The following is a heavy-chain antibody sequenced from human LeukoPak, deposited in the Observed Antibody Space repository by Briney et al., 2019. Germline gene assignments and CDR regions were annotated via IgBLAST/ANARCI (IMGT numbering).Heavy chain of an antibody. CDR1: GYSFSNYW. V-gene: IGHV5-51*01. J-gene: IGHJ5*02. D-gene: IGHD3-10*01. Sequence: GESLKISCKGSGYSFSNYWIGWVRQMPGKGLEWMGIIYPGDSDTRYSPSFQGQVTISADKSISTAYLQWSSLKASDTALYSCARRGSGNYYWFDPWGQGTLLTVSS. CDR3: ARRGSGNYYWFDP. CDR2: IYPGDSDT.